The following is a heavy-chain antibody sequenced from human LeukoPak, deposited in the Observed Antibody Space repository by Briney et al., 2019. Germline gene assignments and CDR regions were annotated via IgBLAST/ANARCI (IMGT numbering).Heavy chain of an antibody. CDR2: IYSGGST. J-gene: IGHJ5*02. D-gene: IGHD6-25*01. CDR1: GFTFSSYS. CDR3: ARESYSIGWFDP. V-gene: IGHV3-53*01. Sequence: GGSLRLSCAASGFTFSSYSMNWVRQAPGKGLEWVSVIYSGGSTYYADSVKGRFTISRDNSKNTLYLQMNSLRAEDTAVYYCARESYSIGWFDPWGQGTLVTVSS.